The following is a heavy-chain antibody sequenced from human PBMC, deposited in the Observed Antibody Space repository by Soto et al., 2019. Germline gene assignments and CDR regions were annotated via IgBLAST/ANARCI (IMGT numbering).Heavy chain of an antibody. D-gene: IGHD5-18*01. Sequence: PSETLSLTCAVYGGSFSGYYWSWIRQPPGKGLEWIGEINHSGSTNYNPSLKSRVNITLDTPKNQFSLKLSSVTAADTAVYYCARTRGRYSSGYYFFVMDVWGPGATVTVSS. CDR2: INHSGST. J-gene: IGHJ6*02. CDR1: GGSFSGYY. CDR3: ARTRGRYSSGYYFFVMDV. V-gene: IGHV4-34*01.